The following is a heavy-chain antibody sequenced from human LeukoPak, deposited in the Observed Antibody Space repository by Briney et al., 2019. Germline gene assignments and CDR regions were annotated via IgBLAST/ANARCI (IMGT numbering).Heavy chain of an antibody. V-gene: IGHV1-46*01. CDR1: GYTFTSYY. Sequence: ASVEVSCKASGYTFTSYYMHWVRQAPGQGLEWMGIINPSGGSTSYAQKFQGRVTMTRDTSTSTVYMELSSLRSEDTAVYYCAILRYNWNNLDPWGQGTLVTVSS. J-gene: IGHJ5*02. CDR2: INPSGGST. D-gene: IGHD1-1*01. CDR3: AILRYNWNNLDP.